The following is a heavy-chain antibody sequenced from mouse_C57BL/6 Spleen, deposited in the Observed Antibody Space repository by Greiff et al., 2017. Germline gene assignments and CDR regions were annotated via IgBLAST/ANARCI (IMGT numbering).Heavy chain of an antibody. V-gene: IGHV1-54*01. CDR1: GYAFTNYL. D-gene: IGHD2-2*01. CDR2: INPGSGGT. J-gene: IGHJ2*01. Sequence: VQLQQSGAELVRPGTSVKVSCKASGYAFTNYLIEWVKQRPGQGLEWIGVINPGSGGTNYNEKFKGKATLTADKSSSTAYMQLSSLRSEDSAVYFCARAGGYRGDFDYWGQGTTLTVSS. CDR3: ARAGGYRGDFDY.